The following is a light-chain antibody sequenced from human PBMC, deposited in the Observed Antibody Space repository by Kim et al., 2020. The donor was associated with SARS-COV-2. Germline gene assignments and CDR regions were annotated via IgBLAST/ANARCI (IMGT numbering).Light chain of an antibody. Sequence: SPGHSNTISCTGSSIDIPYNYVSWYQQYPGKAPKLIIYDVSNRPSGVSARFSGSKSGNTASLTISGLQAEDEADYHCASYTSSTVIFGGGTQLTVL. CDR3: ASYTSSTVI. J-gene: IGLJ2*01. V-gene: IGLV2-14*03. CDR2: DVS. CDR1: SIDIPYNY.